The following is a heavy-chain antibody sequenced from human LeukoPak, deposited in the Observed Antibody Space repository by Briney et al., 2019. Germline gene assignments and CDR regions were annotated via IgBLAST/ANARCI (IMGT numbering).Heavy chain of an antibody. V-gene: IGHV1-2*06. CDR1: GYTFTGYY. Sequence: ASVKVSCKASGYTFTGYYMHWVRQAPGQGLEWMGRTNPNSGGTNYAQKFQGRVTMTRDTSISTAYMELSRLRSDDTAVYYCARVYYDSSGYLLFDYWGQGTLVTVSS. J-gene: IGHJ4*02. CDR2: TNPNSGGT. D-gene: IGHD3-22*01. CDR3: ARVYYDSSGYLLFDY.